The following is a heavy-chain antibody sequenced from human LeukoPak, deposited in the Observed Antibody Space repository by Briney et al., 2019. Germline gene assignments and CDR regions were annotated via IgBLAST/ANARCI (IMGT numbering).Heavy chain of an antibody. CDR1: GGSFGSSSYN. J-gene: IGHJ5*02. V-gene: IGHV4-39*02. CDR3: ARPPGIAAAWFDP. Sequence: SETLSLTCTVSGGSFGSSSYNWAWIRQPPGKGLEWIGSIDYSGSTYYNPSLKSRVSISVDTSKDHFSLKLSSVTAADRAAYYCARPPGIAAAWFDPWGQGTLVTVSS. CDR2: IDYSGST. D-gene: IGHD6-13*01.